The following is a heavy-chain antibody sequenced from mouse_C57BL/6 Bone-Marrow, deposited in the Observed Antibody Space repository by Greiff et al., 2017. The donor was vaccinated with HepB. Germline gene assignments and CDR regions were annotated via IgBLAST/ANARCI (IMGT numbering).Heavy chain of an antibody. CDR2: ISSGGSYT. Sequence: EVQVVESGGDLVKPGGSLKLSCAASGFTFSSYGMSWVRQTPDKRLEWVATISSGGSYTYYPDSVKGRFTISRDNAKNTLYLQMSSLKSEDTAMYYCARRGLYGSSSWFAYWGQGTLVTVSA. D-gene: IGHD1-1*01. V-gene: IGHV5-6*01. CDR3: ARRGLYGSSSWFAY. CDR1: GFTFSSYG. J-gene: IGHJ3*01.